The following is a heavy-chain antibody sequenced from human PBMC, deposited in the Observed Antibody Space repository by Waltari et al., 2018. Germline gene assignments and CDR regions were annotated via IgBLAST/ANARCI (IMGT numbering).Heavy chain of an antibody. CDR3: ARESLPHSSGWGAWVDY. J-gene: IGHJ4*02. CDR2: IYTSGST. CDR1: GGSIRSGSYY. D-gene: IGHD6-19*01. V-gene: IGHV4-61*02. Sequence: QVQLQESGPGLVKPSQTLSLTCTVSGGSIRSGSYYWSWLRPPAWKGLEWIGRIYTSGSTNYNPSHKSRVTISVDTSKNQFSLKLSSVTAADTAVYYCARESLPHSSGWGAWVDYWGQGTLVTVSS.